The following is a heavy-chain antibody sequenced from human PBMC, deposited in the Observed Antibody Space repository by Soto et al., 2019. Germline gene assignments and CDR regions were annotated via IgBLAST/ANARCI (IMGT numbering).Heavy chain of an antibody. V-gene: IGHV3-13*01. CDR1: GFTFKNYD. J-gene: IGHJ6*02. CDR3: VRAGVAPYYYYGMDV. CDR2: IGNSGDT. Sequence: EVQLVESGGDIVQPGGSLRLSCAASGFTFKNYDMYWVRQAPGKGLEWVSSIGNSGDTNYAASVKGRFTISRENDRNALYLQMNSLRGGDTAVYFCVRAGVAPYYYYGMDVWGQGTTVTVSS. D-gene: IGHD2-8*01.